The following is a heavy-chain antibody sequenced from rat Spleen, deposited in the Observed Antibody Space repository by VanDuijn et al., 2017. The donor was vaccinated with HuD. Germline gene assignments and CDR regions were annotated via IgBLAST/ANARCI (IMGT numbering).Heavy chain of an antibody. D-gene: IGHD5-1*01. V-gene: IGHV2S12*01. CDR3: ARGWERFAY. CDR2: ISSGGTS. CDR1: GISFSNYY. J-gene: IGHJ3*01. Sequence: VQLVESGGGLVQPGRSLKLSCAASGISFSNYYMAWVRQAPTKGLEWIGAISSGGTSYYNSVLNPRVSISRDISKSQVFLKMNSLQTEDTAMYFCARGWERFAYWGQGTLVTVSS.